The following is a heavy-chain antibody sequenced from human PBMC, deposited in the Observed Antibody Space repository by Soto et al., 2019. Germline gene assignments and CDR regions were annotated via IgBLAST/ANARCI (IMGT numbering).Heavy chain of an antibody. CDR1: GSFISSYY. CDR2: IYYSGST. J-gene: IGHJ4*02. Sequence: LALTCTVSGSFISSYYWGWIRQPPGKGLEWIGYIYYSGSTNYNPSLKSRVTISVDKSKNQFSLKLSSVTAADTAVYYCARAVDTAMPLDYWGQGTLVTVSS. CDR3: ARAVDTAMPLDY. V-gene: IGHV4-59*12. D-gene: IGHD5-18*01.